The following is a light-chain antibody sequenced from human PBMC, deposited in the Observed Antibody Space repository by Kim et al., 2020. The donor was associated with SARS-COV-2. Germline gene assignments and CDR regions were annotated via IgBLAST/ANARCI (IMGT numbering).Light chain of an antibody. CDR1: QNINSN. J-gene: IGKJ5*01. V-gene: IGKV3-15*01. CDR3: EQYEKWPPLT. Sequence: SPGERVTLSCRASQNINSNLAWYQQKPGQAPRLVIYGASTRATGIPARFSGSGSGTDFTLTISSLRSEDFAVYYCEQYEKWPPLTFGRGTRPELK. CDR2: GAS.